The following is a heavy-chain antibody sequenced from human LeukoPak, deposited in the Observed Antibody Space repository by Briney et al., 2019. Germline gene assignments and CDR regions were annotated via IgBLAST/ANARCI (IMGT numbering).Heavy chain of an antibody. CDR1: GFXFSVYS. V-gene: IGHV3-21*01. J-gene: IGHJ6*02. Sequence: PGGSLRLSCAASGFXFSVYSMSWIRQAPEKGLEWVSSISSTTYTYYADSVKGRFAISRDNSKNSLYLQMNSLTAEDTALYYCARDGSGWSRDVWGQGTTVTVSS. CDR3: ARDGSGWSRDV. CDR2: ISSTTYT. D-gene: IGHD6-19*01.